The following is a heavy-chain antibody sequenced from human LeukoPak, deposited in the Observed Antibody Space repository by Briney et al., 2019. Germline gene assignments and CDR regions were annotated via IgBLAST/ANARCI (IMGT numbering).Heavy chain of an antibody. CDR3: AKVTSSGYYYPAGVDY. CDR2: ISYDGSNK. Sequence: GGSLRLSCAVSGFTLSSYGMHWVRQAPGKGLEWVAFISYDGSNKYYADSVKGRFTISRDNHKNTLYLQMNSLRAEDTAVYYCAKVTSSGYYYPAGVDYWGQGTLVTVSS. D-gene: IGHD3-22*01. CDR1: GFTLSSYG. V-gene: IGHV3-30*02. J-gene: IGHJ4*02.